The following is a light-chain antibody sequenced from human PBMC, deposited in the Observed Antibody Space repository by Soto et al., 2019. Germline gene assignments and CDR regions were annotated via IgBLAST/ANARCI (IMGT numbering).Light chain of an antibody. CDR1: QGISSW. CDR2: AAS. J-gene: IGKJ1*01. CDR3: QQANSFPWT. Sequence: DIQMTQSPSSVSASVGDSVTITCRASQGISSWLAWSQQKPGKAPKLLIYAASSLQSGVPSRFSGSGSGTDFTLTISSLQPEDFATYYCQQANSFPWTFGQGTKVEIK. V-gene: IGKV1-12*01.